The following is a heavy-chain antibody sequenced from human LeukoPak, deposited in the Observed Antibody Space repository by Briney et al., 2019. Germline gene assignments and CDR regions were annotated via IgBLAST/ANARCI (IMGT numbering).Heavy chain of an antibody. J-gene: IGHJ6*02. V-gene: IGHV1-69*01. CDR3: ARVTVAGTLYYYYGMDV. Sequence: SVKVSCKTSGGTFSSYAISWVRQAPGQGLEWMGGIFPIFGTANYAQKFQGRVTITADESTSTAYMELSSLRSEDTAVYYCARVTVAGTLYYYYGMDVWGQGTTVTVSS. CDR1: GGTFSSYA. D-gene: IGHD6-19*01. CDR2: IFPIFGTA.